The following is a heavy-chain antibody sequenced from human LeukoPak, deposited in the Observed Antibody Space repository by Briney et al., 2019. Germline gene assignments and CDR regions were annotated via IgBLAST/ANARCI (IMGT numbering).Heavy chain of an antibody. Sequence: SETLSLTCAVYGGSFSGYYWSWIRQPPGKGLEWIGEINHSGSTNYNPSLKSRVTISVDTSKNQFSLKLSSVTAADTAVYYCARETNYYASGSYSSFNWFDPWGQGTLVTVSS. CDR1: GGSFSGYY. D-gene: IGHD3-10*01. CDR3: ARETNYYASGSYSSFNWFDP. J-gene: IGHJ5*02. V-gene: IGHV4-34*01. CDR2: INHSGST.